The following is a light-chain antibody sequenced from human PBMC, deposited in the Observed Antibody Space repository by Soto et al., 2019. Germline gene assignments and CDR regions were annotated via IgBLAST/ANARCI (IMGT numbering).Light chain of an antibody. CDR2: DIS. CDR3: QQRSNWPPLT. CDR1: QRINNY. J-gene: IGKJ4*01. Sequence: EILLTQSPVTLSLSPGERATLSCRASQRINNYLACYQQKPGQAPRLLIYDISNRATGIPARFSGSGSGTDFTLTISSLEPEDFAVYYCQQRSNWPPLTFGGGTRVE. V-gene: IGKV3-11*01.